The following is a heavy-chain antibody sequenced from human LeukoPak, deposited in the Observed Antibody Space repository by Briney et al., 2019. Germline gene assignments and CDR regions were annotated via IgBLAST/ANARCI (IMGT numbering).Heavy chain of an antibody. CDR3: ARDIYGDHDY. CDR1: GFTFSNYW. CDR2: INQDGSEK. J-gene: IGHJ4*02. D-gene: IGHD2-21*01. V-gene: IGHV3-7*04. Sequence: PGGSLRLSCAASGFTFSNYWMSWVRQAPGKGLEWVANINQDGSEKSYVDSVEGRFTISRDNAKKSLYLHVNSLRAEDTAVYYCARDIYGDHDYWGQGTLLTVSS.